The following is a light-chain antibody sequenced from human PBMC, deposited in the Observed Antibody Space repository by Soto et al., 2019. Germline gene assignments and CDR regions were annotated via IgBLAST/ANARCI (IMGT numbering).Light chain of an antibody. V-gene: IGKV3-20*01. CDR2: GAS. CDR3: QQYNNWPPWT. CDR1: QSVSGRY. J-gene: IGKJ1*01. Sequence: EIVLTQSPGTLSLSPGERATLSCRASQSVSGRYLAWYQQKPGQAPRLLIYGASSRATGIPDRFSGGGSGTDFTLTISRLEPGDFAVYFCQQYNNWPPWTFGQGTKVDIK.